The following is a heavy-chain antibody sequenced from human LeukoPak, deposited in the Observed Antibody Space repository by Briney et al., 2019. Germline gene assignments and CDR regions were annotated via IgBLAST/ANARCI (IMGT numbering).Heavy chain of an antibody. CDR2: ISGSGGST. D-gene: IGHD5-12*01. CDR1: GFTFSSYA. CDR3: AKAGSGYDYTPPYYFFMDV. V-gene: IGHV3-23*01. Sequence: GGSLRLSCAASGFTFSSYAMSWVRQAPGKGLEWVSAISGSGGSTYYADSVKGRFTISRDNSKNTLYLQMNSLRPGDSAVYYCAKAGSGYDYTPPYYFFMDVWGRGTTVTVSS. J-gene: IGHJ6*03.